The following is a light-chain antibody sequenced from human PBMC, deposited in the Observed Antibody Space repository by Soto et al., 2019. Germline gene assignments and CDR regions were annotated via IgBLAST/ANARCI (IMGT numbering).Light chain of an antibody. J-gene: IGKJ2*01. CDR2: DAS. V-gene: IGKV1-39*01. Sequence: DIQMTQSPSSLAASVGDRVTMTCRASQTINSYLNWYHQKPGRAPKLLIFDASNLESGVPSRFSGSGSGTEFTLTISDVQPEDLATYYCQQSYSLPRTFGQGTKLEIK. CDR3: QQSYSLPRT. CDR1: QTINSY.